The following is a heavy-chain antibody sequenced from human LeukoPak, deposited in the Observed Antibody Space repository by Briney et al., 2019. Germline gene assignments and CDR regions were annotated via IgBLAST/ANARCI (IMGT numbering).Heavy chain of an antibody. CDR1: GFTFSSYA. Sequence: GGSLRLSCAASGFTFSSYAMHWVRQAPGKGLEWVAVIWYGGSNKYYADSVKGRFTISRDNSKNTLYLQMNSLRAEDTAVYYCATNIVGATSSWGQGTLVTVSS. V-gene: IGHV3-33*08. J-gene: IGHJ5*02. D-gene: IGHD1-26*01. CDR3: ATNIVGATSS. CDR2: IWYGGSNK.